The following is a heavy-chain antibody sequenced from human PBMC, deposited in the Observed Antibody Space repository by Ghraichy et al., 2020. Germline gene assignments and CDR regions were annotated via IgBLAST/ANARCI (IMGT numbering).Heavy chain of an antibody. Sequence: GESLNISCTASGFTFGDYAMSWVRQAPGKGLEWVGFIRSKAYGGTTEYAASVKGRFTISRDDSKSIAYLQMNSLKTEDTAVYYCTRAPSSGWYSIMDYWGQGTLVTVSS. J-gene: IGHJ4*02. CDR2: IRSKAYGGTT. D-gene: IGHD6-19*01. CDR1: GFTFGDYA. V-gene: IGHV3-49*04. CDR3: TRAPSSGWYSIMDY.